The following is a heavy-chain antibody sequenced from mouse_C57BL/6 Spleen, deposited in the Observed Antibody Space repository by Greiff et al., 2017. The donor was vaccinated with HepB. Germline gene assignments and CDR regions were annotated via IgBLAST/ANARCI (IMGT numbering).Heavy chain of an antibody. CDR3: GTGPHFDY. V-gene: IGHV1-4*01. D-gene: IGHD4-1*01. Sequence: VQVVESGAELARPGASVKMSCKASGYTFTSYTMHWVKQRPGQGLEWIGYINPSSGYTKYNQKFKDKATLTADKSSSTAYMQLSSLTSEDSAVYYCGTGPHFDYWGQGTTLTVSS. CDR2: INPSSGYT. J-gene: IGHJ2*01. CDR1: GYTFTSYT.